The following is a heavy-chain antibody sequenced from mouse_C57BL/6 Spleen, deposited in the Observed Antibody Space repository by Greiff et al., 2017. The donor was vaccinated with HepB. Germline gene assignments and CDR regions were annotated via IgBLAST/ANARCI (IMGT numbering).Heavy chain of an antibody. CDR2: ISYDGSN. CDR1: GYSITSGYY. Sequence: VQLKQSGPGLVKPSQSLSLTCSVTGYSITSGYYWNWIRQFPGNKLEWMGYISYDGSNNYNPSLKNRISITRDTSKNQFFLKLNSVTTEDTATYYCARAGVYYDYDGAWFAYWGQGTLVTVSA. D-gene: IGHD2-4*01. V-gene: IGHV3-6*01. J-gene: IGHJ3*01. CDR3: ARAGVYYDYDGAWFAY.